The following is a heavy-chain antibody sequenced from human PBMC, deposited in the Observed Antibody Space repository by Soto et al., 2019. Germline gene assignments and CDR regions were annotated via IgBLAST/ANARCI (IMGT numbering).Heavy chain of an antibody. Sequence: GGSLRLSCAASGFTFGYYWMHWVRQPPGKGPEWVSRMTGDGRTTQYADSVKGRFTASRDNAKSTLYLQMNSLRAEDTAVYYCATAEVDYWGPGTLVTVSS. V-gene: IGHV3-74*03. CDR3: ATAEVDY. J-gene: IGHJ4*02. CDR2: MTGDGRTT. CDR1: GFTFGYYW.